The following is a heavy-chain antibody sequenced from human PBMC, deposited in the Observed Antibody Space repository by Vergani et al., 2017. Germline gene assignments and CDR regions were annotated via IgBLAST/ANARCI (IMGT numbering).Heavy chain of an antibody. CDR1: GGSINPSSSF. Sequence: QLQLQESGPGLVKPSETLSLICTVSGGSINPSSSFWGWIRQSPGKGLEWIGLIDYSGSTSYNPSVRGRLAISVDTSKNHFSLKLDSVTAADTAVYFCAREGPYFYGLDLWGQGTTVTVSS. J-gene: IGHJ6*02. V-gene: IGHV4-39*02. CDR3: AREGPYFYGLDL. CDR2: IDYSGST. D-gene: IGHD2-21*01.